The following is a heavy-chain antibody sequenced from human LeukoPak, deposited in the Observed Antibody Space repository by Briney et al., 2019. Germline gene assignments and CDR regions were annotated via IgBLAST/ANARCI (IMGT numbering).Heavy chain of an antibody. D-gene: IGHD3/OR15-3a*01. CDR1: GFTVSTNY. Sequence: GGSLRLSCAASGFTVSTNYMNWVRQAPGKGLEWDSVIYSGGSTYYADSVKGRFTISRDNSKNTLYLQMNSLRAEDTAVYYCARYGLGAHAFDIWGQGTMVTVSS. CDR3: ARYGLGAHAFDI. J-gene: IGHJ3*02. CDR2: IYSGGST. V-gene: IGHV3-66*01.